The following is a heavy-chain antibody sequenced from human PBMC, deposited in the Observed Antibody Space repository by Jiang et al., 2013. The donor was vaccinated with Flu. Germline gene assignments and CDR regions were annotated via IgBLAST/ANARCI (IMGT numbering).Heavy chain of an antibody. Sequence: PSETLSLTCSVSGGSISSNSYYWGWIRQPPGKGLEWIGGIYYSGSAYYNPSLSTRVAMSVDTSQKQLSLKMSSVTAADTAVYYCARAQKYSGFELPYFDHWGQGTLVTVSS. V-gene: IGHV4-39*07. J-gene: IGHJ4*02. CDR2: IYYSGSA. D-gene: IGHD1-26*01. CDR1: GGSISSNSYY. CDR3: ARAQKYSGFELPYFDH.